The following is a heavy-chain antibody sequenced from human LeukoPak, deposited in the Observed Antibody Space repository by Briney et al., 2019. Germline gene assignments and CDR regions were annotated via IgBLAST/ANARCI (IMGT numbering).Heavy chain of an antibody. Sequence: SQTLSLTCAVYGGSFSGYYWTWIRQPPGKGLEWIGEINHSGSTNYNPSLKSRVTISVDTSKNQFSLKLSSVTAADTAVYYCARGKGSGWTFDYWGQGTLVTVSS. J-gene: IGHJ4*02. V-gene: IGHV4-34*01. CDR2: INHSGST. CDR1: GGSFSGYY. CDR3: ARGKGSGWTFDY. D-gene: IGHD6-19*01.